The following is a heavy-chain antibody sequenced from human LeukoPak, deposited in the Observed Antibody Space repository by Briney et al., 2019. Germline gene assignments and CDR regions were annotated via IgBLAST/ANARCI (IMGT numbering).Heavy chain of an antibody. CDR2: IRTKTYGGTT. V-gene: IGHV3-15*01. J-gene: IGHJ4*02. Sequence: PGGSLRLSCAASEFTFSDAWMSWVRQAPGKGLEWVGRIRTKTYGGTTDYAAPVKGRFTVSRDDSRDTLYLQMNSLKTEDTAVYYCITDPAGVTTVTSPNYYFDYWGQGTLVTVSS. D-gene: IGHD4-17*01. CDR1: EFTFSDAW. CDR3: ITDPAGVTTVTSPNYYFDY.